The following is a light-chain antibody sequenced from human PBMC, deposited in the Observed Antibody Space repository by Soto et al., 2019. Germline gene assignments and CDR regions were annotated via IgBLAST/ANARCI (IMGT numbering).Light chain of an antibody. CDR1: SSNIGSNY. V-gene: IGLV1-47*01. CDR2: RNN. J-gene: IGLJ2*01. Sequence: QSVLTQPPSASGTPGQRVTISCSGSSSNIGSNYVYWYQQLPGTAPKLLIYRNNQRPSGVPDRFSGSKSGTSASLAISGLRSKDEADYYCAAWDDSLSGPVVFGGGTKVTVL. CDR3: AAWDDSLSGPVV.